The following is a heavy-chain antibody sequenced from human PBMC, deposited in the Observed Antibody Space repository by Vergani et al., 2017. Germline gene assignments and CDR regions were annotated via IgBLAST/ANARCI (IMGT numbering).Heavy chain of an antibody. CDR3: GRERPETNSYDY. D-gene: IGHD4-23*01. CDR1: GFSFSSYK. V-gene: IGHV3-7*01. CDR2: IKQDGSEK. Sequence: EVQLVESGGGLVQPGGSLRLSCAASGFSFSSYKMGWVRQAPGKGLEWVANIKQDGSEKGYVDSVKGRFTISRDNGKNSLSLQMVRLRGEDTAVYYCGRERPETNSYDYWGQGTLVTVSS. J-gene: IGHJ4*02.